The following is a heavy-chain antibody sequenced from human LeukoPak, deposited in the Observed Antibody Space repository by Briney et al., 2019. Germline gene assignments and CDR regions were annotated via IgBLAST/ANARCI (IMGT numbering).Heavy chain of an antibody. V-gene: IGHV3-53*01. J-gene: IGHJ2*01. Sequence: GGSLRLSCAASGFTVSSNYMSWVRRAPGKGLDWVSLIYSGGVTYYADSVKGRFTISRDNSKNTLYLQMNSLRAEDTAVYYCARAGGGDKQQLVWYFDLWGRGTLVTVSS. CDR1: GFTVSSNY. D-gene: IGHD6-13*01. CDR3: ARAGGGDKQQLVWYFDL. CDR2: IYSGGVT.